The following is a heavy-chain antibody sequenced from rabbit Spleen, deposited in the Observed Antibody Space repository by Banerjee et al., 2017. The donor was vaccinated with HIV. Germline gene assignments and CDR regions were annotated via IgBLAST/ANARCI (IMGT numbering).Heavy chain of an antibody. J-gene: IGHJ6*01. D-gene: IGHD8-1*01. V-gene: IGHV1S40*01. CDR1: GFDFSSGYW. CDR3: ARDGAGGTYFAL. CDR2: IDPVFGIT. Sequence: QSLEESGGDLVKPGASLTLTCKASGFDFSSGYWICWVRQAPGKGLEWIGYIDPVFGITYYANWVSGRFSISRENAQNTVFLQMTSLTAADTATYFCARDGAGGTYFALWGPGTLVTVS.